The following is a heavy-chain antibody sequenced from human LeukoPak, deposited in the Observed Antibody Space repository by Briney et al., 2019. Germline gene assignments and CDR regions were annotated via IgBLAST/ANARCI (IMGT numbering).Heavy chain of an antibody. CDR2: ISNDGSNK. V-gene: IGHV3-30*04. J-gene: IGHJ6*03. Sequence: GGSLRLSCAASGFTFSNYAMHWVRQAPGKGLEWVAVISNDGSNKFYADSVKGRFTISRDNSKNTLHLQMNRLRAEDTAVYYCARSLSTSYYYMDVWGKETTVTVS. D-gene: IGHD5/OR15-5a*01. CDR3: ARSLSTSYYYMDV. CDR1: GFTFSNYA.